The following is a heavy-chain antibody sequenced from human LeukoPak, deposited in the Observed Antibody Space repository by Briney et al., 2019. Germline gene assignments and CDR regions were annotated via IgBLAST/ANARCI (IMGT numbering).Heavy chain of an antibody. V-gene: IGHV1-18*01. D-gene: IGHD3-3*01. CDR2: ISAYSGDT. J-gene: IGHJ4*02. CDR1: GYTFSGFW. CDR3: ARGRPSDF. Sequence: VGSVKVSCKASGYTFSGFWLRWGRQAPGQGLEWMGWISAYSGDTNYAHNLQGRVTMTTDTSTSTAYMELRSLRSDDTAMYYCARGRPSDFWGQGTLVTVSS.